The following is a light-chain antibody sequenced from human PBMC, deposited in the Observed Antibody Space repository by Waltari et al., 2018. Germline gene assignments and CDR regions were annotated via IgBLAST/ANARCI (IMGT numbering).Light chain of an antibody. CDR3: CSYVGGSRVL. J-gene: IGLJ2*01. CDR1: RSDIGAYNF. V-gene: IGLV2-23*01. CDR2: EAT. Sequence: QSVLTQPASVSGSPGQSITISCTGTRSDIGAYNFVSWFQQLPGPAPRLLISEATTRPSGVSYRFSGSKSGNTASLSISDLHAEDEADYYCCSYVGGSRVLFGGGTKLTV.